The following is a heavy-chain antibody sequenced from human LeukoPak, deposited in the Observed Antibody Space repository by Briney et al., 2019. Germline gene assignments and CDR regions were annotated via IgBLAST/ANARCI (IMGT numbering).Heavy chain of an antibody. V-gene: IGHV1-2*02. Sequence: ASVKVSCKASGYTFTGYYMHWVRQAPGQGLEWIGWINPNSGGTNYAQKFQGRVTMTRDTSISTAYMELSRLRSDDTAVYYCATQDIVVVPAAIDPYFQHWGQGTLVTVSS. CDR2: INPNSGGT. D-gene: IGHD2-2*02. CDR1: GYTFTGYY. CDR3: ATQDIVVVPAAIDPYFQH. J-gene: IGHJ1*01.